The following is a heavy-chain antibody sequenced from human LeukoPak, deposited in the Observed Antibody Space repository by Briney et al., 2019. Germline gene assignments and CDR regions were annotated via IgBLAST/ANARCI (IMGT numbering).Heavy chain of an antibody. D-gene: IGHD6-13*01. CDR1: GFTFSSYS. J-gene: IGHJ5*02. CDR3: ARGGTAATGIGS. V-gene: IGHV3-21*01. CDR2: LSSGSKYI. Sequence: GGSLRLSCAASGFTFSSYSMNWVRQAPGKGLEWVSSLSSGSKYIYYADSVKGRFTISRDNAKSSLYLQMNSLRADDTAVYCCARGGTAATGIGSWGQGTLVTVSS.